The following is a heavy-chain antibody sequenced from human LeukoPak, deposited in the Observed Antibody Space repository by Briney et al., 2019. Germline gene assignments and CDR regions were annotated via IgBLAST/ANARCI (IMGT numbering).Heavy chain of an antibody. CDR2: INHSGST. V-gene: IGHV4-34*01. J-gene: IGHJ4*02. D-gene: IGHD3-9*01. Sequence: SETLSLTCAVYGGSFSGYYWSWIRQPPGKGLGWIGEINHSGSTNYNPSLKSRVTISVDTSKNQFSLMLYSVTAADTAVYYCVRRYYDSLTGYSSGDYWGQGTLVTVSS. CDR1: GGSFSGYY. CDR3: VRRYYDSLTGYSSGDY.